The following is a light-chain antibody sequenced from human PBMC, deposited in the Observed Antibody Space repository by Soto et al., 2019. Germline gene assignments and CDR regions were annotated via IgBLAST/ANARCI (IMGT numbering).Light chain of an antibody. V-gene: IGKV3-20*01. J-gene: IGKJ1*01. Sequence: EIVLTQSPGTLSLSPGERATLSCRASQSVSSSYLAWFQQKPGQAPRLLIHGASSRATGIPDRFSGSESGTDSILTISRLEPEDSAVYYCQQYGNSPWTFGQGTKVEIK. CDR1: QSVSSSY. CDR3: QQYGNSPWT. CDR2: GAS.